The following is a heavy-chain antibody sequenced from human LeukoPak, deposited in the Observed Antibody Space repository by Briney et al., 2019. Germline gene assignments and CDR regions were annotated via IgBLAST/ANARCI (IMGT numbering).Heavy chain of an antibody. V-gene: IGHV4-59*01. Sequence: PSETLSLTCTVSGGSISTYYWSWLRQPPGEGLEWIGYIYYSGSTNYNPSLKSRVTISVDTSKNQFSLKLSSVTAADTAVYYCAREAAATGGVDYWGQGTLVTVSS. CDR2: IYYSGST. CDR1: GGSISTYY. J-gene: IGHJ4*02. D-gene: IGHD6-25*01. CDR3: AREAAATGGVDY.